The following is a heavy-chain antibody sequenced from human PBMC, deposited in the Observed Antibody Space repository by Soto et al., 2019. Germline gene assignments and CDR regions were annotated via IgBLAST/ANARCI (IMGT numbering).Heavy chain of an antibody. CDR3: ARTYSSSWSPFDY. CDR2: INQSGST. V-gene: IGHV4-34*01. D-gene: IGHD6-13*01. J-gene: IGHJ4*02. Sequence: QVQLQQWGAGLLKPSETLSLTCAVYGGSFSGYYWSWIRQPPGKGLEWIGEINQSGSTNYNPSLKSRVTISVDTSTNQFSLKLSSVTAADTAVYYCARTYSSSWSPFDYWGQGILVTVSS. CDR1: GGSFSGYY.